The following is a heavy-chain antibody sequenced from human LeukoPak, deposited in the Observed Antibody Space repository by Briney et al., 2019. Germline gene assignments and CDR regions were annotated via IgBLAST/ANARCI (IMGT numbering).Heavy chain of an antibody. CDR3: AKGQGYCGSTSCHNWFDP. CDR2: ISGSGGST. J-gene: IGHJ5*02. V-gene: IGHV3-23*01. CDR1: GFTFSSYA. Sequence: PGGSLRLSCAASGFTFSSYAMSWVRQAPGKGLEWVSAISGSGGSTYYADSVQGRFTISRDNSKNTLYLQMNSLRAEDTAVYYCAKGQGYCGSTSCHNWFDPWGQGTLVTVSS. D-gene: IGHD2-2*01.